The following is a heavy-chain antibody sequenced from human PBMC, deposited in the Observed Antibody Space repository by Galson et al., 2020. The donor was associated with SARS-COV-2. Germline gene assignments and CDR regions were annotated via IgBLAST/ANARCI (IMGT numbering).Heavy chain of an antibody. CDR1: GNNFDRYW. J-gene: IGHJ4*02. D-gene: IGHD5-12*01. Sequence: GESLKISCKGSGNNFDRYWITWVRQMPGKGLEWMGIISPSDSETIYSPSFQGQVTISADTSISTAYLQWNSLKASDTATYFCARRLYGDYAYVDHWGRGTPVIGSS. CDR3: ARRLYGDYAYVDH. CDR2: ISPSDSET. V-gene: IGHV5-51*01.